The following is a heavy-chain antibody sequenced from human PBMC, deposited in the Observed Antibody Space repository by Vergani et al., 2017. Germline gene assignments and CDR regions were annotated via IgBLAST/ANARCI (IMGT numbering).Heavy chain of an antibody. V-gene: IGHV3-23*01. J-gene: IGHJ6*02. CDR3: ARDSHFLEWLLYPSNGMDV. CDR2: ISGSGGST. Sequence: EVQLLESGGGLVQPGGSLRLSCAASGFTFSSYAMSWVRQAPGKGLEWVSAISGSGGSTYYADSVKGRFTISRDNSKNTLYLQMNSLRAEDTAVYYCARDSHFLEWLLYPSNGMDVWGQGTTVTVSS. D-gene: IGHD3-3*01. CDR1: GFTFSSYA.